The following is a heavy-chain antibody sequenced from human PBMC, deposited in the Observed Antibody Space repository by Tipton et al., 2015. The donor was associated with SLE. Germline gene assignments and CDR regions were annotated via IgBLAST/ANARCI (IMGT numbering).Heavy chain of an antibody. CDR1: GVSISSHY. J-gene: IGHJ6*02. CDR3: ARVGHYDFWSGYPYYYYGMDV. CDR2: VFDSGIT. Sequence: TLSLTCTVSGVSISSHYWSWIRQPPGKGLEWIGFVFDSGITNYNPSLESRVTLSVDTSKNQFSLRLSSVTAADTAVYYCARVGHYDFWSGYPYYYYGMDVWGQGTMVTVPS. V-gene: IGHV4-59*11. D-gene: IGHD3-3*01.